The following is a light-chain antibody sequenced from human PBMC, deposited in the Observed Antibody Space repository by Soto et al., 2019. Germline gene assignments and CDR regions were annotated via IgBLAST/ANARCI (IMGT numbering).Light chain of an antibody. Sequence: DIVMTQSPATLSVSPGERATLSCRASQSVSSNLAWYQQKPGKAPRLLIYGASNRATGIPARFSGSGSGTEFTLTISSLQSEDFAVYYCQQYNNCPPWTFGQGTKVEIK. V-gene: IGKV3-15*01. CDR2: GAS. CDR3: QQYNNCPPWT. J-gene: IGKJ1*01. CDR1: QSVSSN.